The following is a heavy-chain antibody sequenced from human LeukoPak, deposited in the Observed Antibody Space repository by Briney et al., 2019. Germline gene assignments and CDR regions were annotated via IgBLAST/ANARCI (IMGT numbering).Heavy chain of an antibody. CDR3: ARRGDSNPSFDY. D-gene: IGHD4-17*01. CDR1: GGSISSGDYY. CDR2: IYYSGST. V-gene: IGHV4-31*03. Sequence: SQTLSLTCTVSGGSISSGDYYWSWIRQHPGKGLEWIGYIYYSGSTYCNPSLKSGVTISIDTSKNQFSLKLSSVTAADMAVYYCARRGDSNPSFDYWGQGTLVTVSS. J-gene: IGHJ4*02.